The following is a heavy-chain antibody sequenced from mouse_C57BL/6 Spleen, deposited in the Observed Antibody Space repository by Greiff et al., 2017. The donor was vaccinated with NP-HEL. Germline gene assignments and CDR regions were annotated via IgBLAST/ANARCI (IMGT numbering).Heavy chain of an antibody. V-gene: IGHV1-52*01. CDR3: ARSLRLRYYYAMDY. CDR2: IDPSDSET. J-gene: IGHJ4*01. D-gene: IGHD3-2*02. Sequence: QVQLQQPGAELVRPGSSVKLSCKASGYTFTSYWMHWVKQRPIQGLEWIGNIDPSDSETHYNQKFKDKATLTVDKSSSTAYMQLSSLTSEDSAVYYCARSLRLRYYYAMDYWGQGTSVTVSS. CDR1: GYTFTSYW.